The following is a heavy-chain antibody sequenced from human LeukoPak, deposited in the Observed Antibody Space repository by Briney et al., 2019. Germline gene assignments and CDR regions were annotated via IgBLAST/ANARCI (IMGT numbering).Heavy chain of an antibody. D-gene: IGHD6-13*01. Sequence: SETLSLTCTVSGDSISNSGYYWGWFRQPPGKGLEWIVSISYSGTTYYNPSLKSRVTISVDTSKNQFSLKLSSVTAADTAVYYCARLFSSSWYRGAFDLWGQGTMVTVSS. V-gene: IGHV4-39*01. CDR3: ARLFSSSWYRGAFDL. J-gene: IGHJ3*01. CDR2: ISYSGTT. CDR1: GDSISNSGYY.